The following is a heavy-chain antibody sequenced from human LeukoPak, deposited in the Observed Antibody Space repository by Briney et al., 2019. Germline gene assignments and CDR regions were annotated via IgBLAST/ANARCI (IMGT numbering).Heavy chain of an antibody. J-gene: IGHJ4*02. CDR2: IKNKIDGGTT. CDR3: SKYNPYDALDY. D-gene: IGHD1-1*01. V-gene: IGHV3-15*01. Sequence: GGSLRLSCAGSGFTFSQDWMSWVRQVPGKGLEWLGLIKNKIDGGTTDHAVTVKGRFTISRDDSKNTLYLQMNSLKTGDTAVYYCSKYNPYDALDYWGQGTLVTVSS. CDR1: GFTFSQDW.